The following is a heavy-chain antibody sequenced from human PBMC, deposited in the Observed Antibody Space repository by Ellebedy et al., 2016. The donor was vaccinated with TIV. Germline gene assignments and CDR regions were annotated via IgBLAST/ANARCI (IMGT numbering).Heavy chain of an antibody. CDR3: ARELKGLQLLN. D-gene: IGHD5-24*01. CDR2: IWYDGSNK. Sequence: GESLKISXAASGFTFSSYGMHWVRQAPGKGLEWVAVIWYDGSNKYYADSVKGRFTISRDNSKNTLYLQMNSLRAEDTAVYYCARELKGLQLLNWGQGTLVTVSS. V-gene: IGHV3-33*01. J-gene: IGHJ4*02. CDR1: GFTFSSYG.